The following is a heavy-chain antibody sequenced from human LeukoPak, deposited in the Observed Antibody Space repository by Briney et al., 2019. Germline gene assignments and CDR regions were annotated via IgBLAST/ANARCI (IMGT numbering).Heavy chain of an antibody. D-gene: IGHD3-10*01. J-gene: IGHJ4*02. V-gene: IGHV1-69*06. CDR2: IIPIFGTA. CDR1: GGTFSSYA. Sequence: ASVKVSCKASGGTFSSYAISWVRQAPGQGLEWMGGIIPIFGTANYAQKFQGRVTITADKSTSTAYMELSSLRSEDTAVYYCASYGSGSYYRRPSDYWGQGTLVTVSS. CDR3: ASYGSGSYYRRPSDY.